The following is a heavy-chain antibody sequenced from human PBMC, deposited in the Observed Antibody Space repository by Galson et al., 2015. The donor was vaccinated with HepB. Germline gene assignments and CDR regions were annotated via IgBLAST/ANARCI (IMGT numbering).Heavy chain of an antibody. V-gene: IGHV1-8*01. D-gene: IGHD3-10*01. Sequence: VKVSCKASGYIFTSYNINWVRQATGQGLEWMGWLNPKSGTTGYAEKFQGRVTMTRNTSISTAYMELSSLRSEDTAVYYCTRGTPQTLLWFGELSFDWGQGVLVTVSS. CDR1: GYIFTSYN. CDR2: LNPKSGTT. J-gene: IGHJ4*02. CDR3: TRGTPQTLLWFGELSFD.